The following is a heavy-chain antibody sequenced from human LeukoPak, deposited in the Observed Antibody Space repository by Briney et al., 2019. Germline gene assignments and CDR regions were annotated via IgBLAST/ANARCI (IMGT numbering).Heavy chain of an antibody. J-gene: IGHJ4*02. Sequence: PSETLSLTCAVSGYSIRSGYYWGWIRQPPGKGLEWIGSIYHSGSTYYNPSLKSRVTISVDTSKNQFSLKLSSVTAADTAVYYCASSDCSGGSCYFDYWGQGTLVTVSS. V-gene: IGHV4-38-2*01. CDR3: ASSDCSGGSCYFDY. D-gene: IGHD2-15*01. CDR2: IYHSGST. CDR1: GYSIRSGYY.